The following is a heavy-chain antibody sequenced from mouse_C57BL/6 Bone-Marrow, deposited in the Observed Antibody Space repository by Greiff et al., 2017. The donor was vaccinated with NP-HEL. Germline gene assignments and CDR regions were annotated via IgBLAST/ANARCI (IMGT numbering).Heavy chain of an antibody. CDR1: GYTFTSYW. D-gene: IGHD1-1*01. J-gene: IGHJ2*01. Sequence: QQSCKASGYTFTSYWMHWVKQRPIQGLEWIGNIDPSDSETHYNQKFKDKATLTVDKSSSTAYMQLSSLTSEDSAVYYCARVTTVVAPYFDYWGQGTTLTVSS. V-gene: IGHV1-52*01. CDR3: ARVTTVVAPYFDY. CDR2: IDPSDSET.